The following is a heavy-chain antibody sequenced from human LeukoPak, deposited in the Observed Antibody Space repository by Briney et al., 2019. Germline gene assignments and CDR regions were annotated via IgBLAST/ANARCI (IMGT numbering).Heavy chain of an antibody. CDR3: AAVLVWGSYRSFDY. V-gene: IGHV1-58*02. J-gene: IGHJ4*02. D-gene: IGHD3-16*02. Sequence: ASVKVSCKASGFTFTSSAMQWVRQARGQRLEWIGWIVVGSGNTNYAQKFQERVTITRDMSTSTAYMELSSLRSEDTAVYYCAAVLVWGSYRSFDYWGQGTLVTVSS. CDR2: IVVGSGNT. CDR1: GFTFTSSA.